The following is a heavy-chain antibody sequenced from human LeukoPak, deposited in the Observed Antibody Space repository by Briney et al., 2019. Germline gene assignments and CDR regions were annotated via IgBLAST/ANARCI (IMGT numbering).Heavy chain of an antibody. CDR3: ARELDGYNFDGLYY. D-gene: IGHD5-24*01. CDR2: INPNSGGT. J-gene: IGHJ4*02. CDR1: GYTFTGYY. V-gene: IGHV1-2*06. Sequence: GASVKVSCKASGYTFTGYYMHWVRQAPGQGLEWMGRINPNSGGTNYAQKFQGRVTMTRDTSISTAYMELSRLRSDDTAAYYCARELDGYNFDGLYYWGQGTLVTVSS.